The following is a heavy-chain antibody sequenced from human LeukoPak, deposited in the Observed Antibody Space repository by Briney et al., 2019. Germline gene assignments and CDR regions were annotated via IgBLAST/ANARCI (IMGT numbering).Heavy chain of an antibody. CDR2: IWYDGSNK. Sequence: PGGSLRLSCAASGFTFSSYGMHWVRQVPGKGLEWVAVIWYDGSNKYYADSVKGRFTISRDNSKNTLYLQMNSLRAEDTAVYYCARGDGSRLDYWGQGTLVTVSS. CDR3: ARGDGSRLDY. CDR1: GFTFSSYG. V-gene: IGHV3-33*01. D-gene: IGHD2-15*01. J-gene: IGHJ4*02.